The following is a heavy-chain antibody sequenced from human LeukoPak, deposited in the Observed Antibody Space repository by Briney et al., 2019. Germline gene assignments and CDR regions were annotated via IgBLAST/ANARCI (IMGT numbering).Heavy chain of an antibody. CDR1: GGSISRYY. Sequence: SETLSLTCTVSGGSISRYYWSWIRQPPGKGLEWIGYFHYSGNTNYNPSLSSRITMSVDTTKNQFSLKLNSVTAADTAVYYCARRAAALDYWGQGTLVTVSS. D-gene: IGHD6-13*01. J-gene: IGHJ4*02. V-gene: IGHV4-59*08. CDR2: FHYSGNT. CDR3: ARRAAALDY.